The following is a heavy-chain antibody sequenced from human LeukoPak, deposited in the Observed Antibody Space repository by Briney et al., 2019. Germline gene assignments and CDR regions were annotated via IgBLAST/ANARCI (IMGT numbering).Heavy chain of an antibody. V-gene: IGHV4-31*03. CDR1: GGSISSGGYY. CDR2: IYYSGST. CDR3: ARFRRNYYDSSGSLAFDI. J-gene: IGHJ3*02. Sequence: SETLSLTCTVSGGSISSGGYYWRWIRQHPGKGLEWIGYIYYSGSTYYNPSLESRLTMSVDTSNNQFSLKLSSVTAADTAVYYCARFRRNYYDSSGSLAFDIWGQGTMVTVSS. D-gene: IGHD3-22*01.